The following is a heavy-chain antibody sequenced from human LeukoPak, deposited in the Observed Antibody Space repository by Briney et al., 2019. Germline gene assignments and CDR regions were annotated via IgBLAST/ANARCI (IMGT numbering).Heavy chain of an antibody. D-gene: IGHD6-19*01. Sequence: ASVKVSCKASGYTFTSYGISWVRQAPGQGLEWMGWISAYNGNTNYAQKLQGRVTMTTDTSTSTAYMELRSLRSDDTAVYYCARDKHRHSKTIAVAGGGSCWFDPWGQGTLVTVSS. V-gene: IGHV1-18*01. CDR2: ISAYNGNT. CDR3: ARDKHRHSKTIAVAGGGSCWFDP. J-gene: IGHJ5*02. CDR1: GYTFTSYG.